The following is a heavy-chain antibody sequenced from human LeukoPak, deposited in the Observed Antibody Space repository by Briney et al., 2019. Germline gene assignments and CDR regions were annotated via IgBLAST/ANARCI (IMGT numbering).Heavy chain of an antibody. Sequence: GGSLRLSCAAPGFTFSDYYMSWIRQAPGKGLEWVSYISSSGSTIYYADSVKGRFTISRDNAKNSLYLQMNSLRAEDTAVYYCARDNYDYYYYGMDVWGQGTTVTVSS. V-gene: IGHV3-11*01. CDR2: ISSSGSTI. D-gene: IGHD3-3*01. CDR1: GFTFSDYY. CDR3: ARDNYDYYYYGMDV. J-gene: IGHJ6*02.